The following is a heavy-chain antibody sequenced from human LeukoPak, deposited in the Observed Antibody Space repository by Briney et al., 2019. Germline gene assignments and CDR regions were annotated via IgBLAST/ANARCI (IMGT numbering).Heavy chain of an antibody. CDR1: GCSISSYY. CDR3: ARRSHGRPAMGAYYYDSRAFDI. CDR2: IYYSGST. Sequence: SETLSLTCTVSGCSISSYYWSWIRQPPGQGLEWIGYIYYSGSTNYNPSLKSRVTIKVDTSKNQFSLKLSSVTAAGTAVYYCARRSHGRPAMGAYYYDSRAFDIWGQGTMVTVSS. D-gene: IGHD3-22*01. J-gene: IGHJ3*02. V-gene: IGHV4-59*01.